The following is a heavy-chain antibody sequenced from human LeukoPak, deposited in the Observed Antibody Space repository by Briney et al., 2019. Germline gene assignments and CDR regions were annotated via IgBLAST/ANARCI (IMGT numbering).Heavy chain of an antibody. CDR3: AMERGYSYRVPHYYFDY. Sequence: PGGSLRLSCAASGFTFSDYYMSWIRQAPGKGLEWVSYISSSGSTIYYADSVKGRFTISRDNAKNSLYLQMNSLRAEDTAVYYCAMERGYSYRVPHYYFDYWGQGTLVTVSS. CDR1: GFTFSDYY. CDR2: ISSSGSTI. J-gene: IGHJ4*02. V-gene: IGHV3-11*01. D-gene: IGHD5-18*01.